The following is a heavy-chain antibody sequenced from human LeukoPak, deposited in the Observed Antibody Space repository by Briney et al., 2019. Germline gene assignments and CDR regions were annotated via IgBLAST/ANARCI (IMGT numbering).Heavy chain of an antibody. CDR2: IYHSGST. Sequence: SETLSLTCTVSGDSISTTSYFWAWIRQPPGKGLEWIGEIYHSGSTNYNPSLKSRVTISVDKSKNQFSLKLSSVTAADTAVYYCARVGYYYDSSGYVDYWGQGTLVTVSS. D-gene: IGHD3-22*01. V-gene: IGHV4-39*07. J-gene: IGHJ4*02. CDR3: ARVGYYYDSSGYVDY. CDR1: GDSISTTSYF.